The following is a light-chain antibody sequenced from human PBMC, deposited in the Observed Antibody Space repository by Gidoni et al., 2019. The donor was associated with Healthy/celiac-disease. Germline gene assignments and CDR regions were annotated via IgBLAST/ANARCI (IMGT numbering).Light chain of an antibody. Sequence: ETVLTPSPGTLSLSPGERATLSCRASQSVSSSYLAWYQQKPSQAPRLLIYGASSRATGIPDRFSGSGSGTDFTLTISRLEPEDFAVYYCQQYGSSPGTFGGGTKVEIK. CDR2: GAS. V-gene: IGKV3-20*01. CDR1: QSVSSSY. J-gene: IGKJ4*01. CDR3: QQYGSSPGT.